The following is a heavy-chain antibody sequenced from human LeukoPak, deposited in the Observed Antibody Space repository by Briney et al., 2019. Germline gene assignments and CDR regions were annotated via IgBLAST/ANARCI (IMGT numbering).Heavy chain of an antibody. CDR2: INPSGGST. D-gene: IGHD1-14*01. CDR3: ARVNRENVFGASMDV. CDR1: GYIFTSYD. Sequence: ASVKVSCKASGYIFTSYDMRWVRQAPGQGLAWMGIINPSGGSTSCAKKFQGRVTMTRDTSTSTVYVELRSLRSEDTAVYYCARVNRENVFGASMDVWGQGTTVTGSS. V-gene: IGHV1-46*01. J-gene: IGHJ6*02.